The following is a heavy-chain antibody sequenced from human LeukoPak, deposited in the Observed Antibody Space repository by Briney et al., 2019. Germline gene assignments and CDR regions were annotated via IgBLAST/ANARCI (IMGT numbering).Heavy chain of an antibody. Sequence: GGSLRLSCAASGFTFSTYEMSWVRQASGKGLEWISYISSSGSTIYYADSVKGRFTISRDNAKNSLYLQMNSLRAEDTAVYYCARVGPLRFLEWFPNYFDYRGQGTLVTVSS. CDR1: GFTFSTYE. J-gene: IGHJ4*02. CDR3: ARVGPLRFLEWFPNYFDY. D-gene: IGHD3-3*01. CDR2: ISSSGSTI. V-gene: IGHV3-48*03.